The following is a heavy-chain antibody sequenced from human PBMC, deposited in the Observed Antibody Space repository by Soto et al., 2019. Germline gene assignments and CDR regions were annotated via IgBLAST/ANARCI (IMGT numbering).Heavy chain of an antibody. D-gene: IGHD3-9*01. J-gene: IGHJ4*02. CDR2: ISSDGSTT. CDR3: AREYSGVLTGYYNDF. V-gene: IGHV3-74*01. CDR1: GFSFRSYW. Sequence: EVQLVESGGDLVQSGGSLGLSCAASGFSFRSYWMHWVRQAPGKGLVWVARISSDGSTTTYADSASGRFIISRDNDANIMYLQMSSLRAEDTAVYYCAREYSGVLTGYYNDFWGQGTLVTVSS.